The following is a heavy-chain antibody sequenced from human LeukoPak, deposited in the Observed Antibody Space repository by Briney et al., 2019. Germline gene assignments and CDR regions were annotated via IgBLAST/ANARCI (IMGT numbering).Heavy chain of an antibody. V-gene: IGHV4-34*01. Sequence: SETLSLTCAVYGGPLSGYYWSWIRQPPGKGLEWIGEINHSGSTNYNPSLKSRVTISVDTSKNQFSLKVNSVTAADTAVFYCARYPLVSSTSEWLFAPSYYYYGMDVWGQGTTVTVSS. CDR3: ARYPLVSSTSEWLFAPSYYYYGMDV. CDR1: GGPLSGYY. D-gene: IGHD3-3*01. CDR2: INHSGST. J-gene: IGHJ6*02.